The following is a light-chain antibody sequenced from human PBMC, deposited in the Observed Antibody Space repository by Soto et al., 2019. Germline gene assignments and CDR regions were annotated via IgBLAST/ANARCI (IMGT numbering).Light chain of an antibody. V-gene: IGLV1-44*01. CDR2: RNN. CDR3: AAWDDSLKGL. Sequence: QSVLTQPPSASGTPGQRVTISCFGSSTNIGNNAVNWYQQVPGTAPKLLIYRNNQRPSGVPDRFSGSTSGTSASLAISGLQSEDEADYYCAAWDDSLKGLFGGGTKLTVL. CDR1: STNIGNNA. J-gene: IGLJ2*01.